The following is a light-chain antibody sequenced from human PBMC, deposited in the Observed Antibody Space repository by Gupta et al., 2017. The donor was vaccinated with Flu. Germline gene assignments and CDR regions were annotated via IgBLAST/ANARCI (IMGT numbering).Light chain of an antibody. J-gene: IGKJ2*03. Sequence: EIVMTQSPATLSVSPGDRATLSCRASQSVRSNLAWYQHKPGQAPRLLIYAASTRATGIPARFSGSGSGTEFTLTISSRQSEDFAVYFCQQYDNWPPFSFGQGTKLEIK. CDR2: AAS. CDR1: QSVRSN. CDR3: QQYDNWPPFS. V-gene: IGKV3-15*01.